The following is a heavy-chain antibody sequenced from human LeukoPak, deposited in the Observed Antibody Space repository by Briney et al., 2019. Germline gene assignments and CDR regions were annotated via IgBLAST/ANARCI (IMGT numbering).Heavy chain of an antibody. Sequence: PSETLSLTCAVYGGSFSGYYWSWIRQSPGKGLEWIAEIHYSGSASYNPSLKSRVTISGDPSKNQVSLRVTSVTAADTAEYYCARGILSGYYFGSWGQGSLVTVSS. D-gene: IGHD2-15*01. CDR2: IHYSGSA. CDR3: ARGILSGYYFGS. CDR1: GGSFSGYY. V-gene: IGHV4-34*01. J-gene: IGHJ4*02.